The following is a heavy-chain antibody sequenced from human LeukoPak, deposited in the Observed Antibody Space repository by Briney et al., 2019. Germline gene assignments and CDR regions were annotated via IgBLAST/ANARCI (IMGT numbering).Heavy chain of an antibody. Sequence: GESLKISCEGSGYRFISYWIAWVRQMPGKGLEWMGIIYPGDSDTRYSPSFQGQVTISADNSISTAYLQWSSLKASDTAMYYCARQGGGSGSYLGDAFDIWGQGTMVTVSS. D-gene: IGHD3-10*01. J-gene: IGHJ3*02. CDR2: IYPGDSDT. V-gene: IGHV5-51*01. CDR1: GYRFISYW. CDR3: ARQGGGSGSYLGDAFDI.